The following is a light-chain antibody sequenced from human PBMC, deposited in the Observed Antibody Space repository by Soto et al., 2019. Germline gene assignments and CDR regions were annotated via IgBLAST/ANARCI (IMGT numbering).Light chain of an antibody. J-gene: IGKJ1*01. V-gene: IGKV3-20*01. Sequence: ILLAQSPAPLSLFPGERATISCRARHSVANNYLAWYQQKHGQAPRLIIFAASSRATGVPHRFTASGSGTDFTLTISRVEPEDFAVYFCQQYGGSPPWTFGQGTKVDIK. CDR2: AAS. CDR3: QQYGGSPPWT. CDR1: HSVANNY.